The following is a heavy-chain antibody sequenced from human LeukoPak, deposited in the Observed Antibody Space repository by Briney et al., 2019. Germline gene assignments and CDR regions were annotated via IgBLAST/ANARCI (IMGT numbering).Heavy chain of an antibody. CDR1: GFTFSSYG. CDR2: IWYDGSNK. CDR3: ARLKGVRGARTLYYYYYMDV. Sequence: PGRSLRLSCAASGFTFSSYGMHWVRQAPGKGLEWVAVIWYDGSNKYYADSVKGRFTISRDNSKNTLYLQMNSLRAEDTAVYYCARLKGVRGARTLYYYYYMDVWGKGTTVTVSS. J-gene: IGHJ6*03. D-gene: IGHD3-10*01. V-gene: IGHV3-33*01.